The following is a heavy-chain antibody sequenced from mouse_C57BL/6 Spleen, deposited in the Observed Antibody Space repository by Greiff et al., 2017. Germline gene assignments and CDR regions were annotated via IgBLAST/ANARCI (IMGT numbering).Heavy chain of an antibody. CDR3: ARTGEHRPWDFDV. V-gene: IGHV1-82*01. Sequence: QVQLQQSGPELVKPGASVKISCKASGYAFSSSWMNWVKQRPGKGLEWIGRIYPGDGDTNYNGKFKGKATLTADKSSSTAYMQLSSLTSEDAAVYFCARTGEHRPWDFDVWGTGTTVTVSS. J-gene: IGHJ1*03. CDR2: IYPGDGDT. CDR1: GYAFSSSW.